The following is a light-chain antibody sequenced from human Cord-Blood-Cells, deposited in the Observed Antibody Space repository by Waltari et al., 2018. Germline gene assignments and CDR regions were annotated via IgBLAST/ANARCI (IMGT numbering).Light chain of an antibody. J-gene: IGLJ3*02. CDR1: SSNIGSNT. V-gene: IGLV1-44*01. Sequence: QSVLTQPPSASGTPGQRVTISCSGSSSNIGSNTVNWYQQLPGTAPKLLIYSNNHRPSGVPDLFSGSKSGTSASLAISGVQSEDEADYYCAAWDDSLNGWVFGGGTKLTVL. CDR2: SNN. CDR3: AAWDDSLNGWV.